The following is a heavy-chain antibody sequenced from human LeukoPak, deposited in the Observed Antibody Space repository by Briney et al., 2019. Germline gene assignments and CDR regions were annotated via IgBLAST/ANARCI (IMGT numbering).Heavy chain of an antibody. Sequence: SDTLSLTWTVSGGSISSSSYYWGWIRQSPGKGLEWIGSFYYSGTTYYNPSLESRVTISDDMSRNRFSLMLTSVTAADTAIYYCARHISDYFYYYLDVWGTGTTVIVSS. V-gene: IGHV4-39*01. CDR1: GGSISSSSYY. CDR2: FYYSGTT. J-gene: IGHJ6*03. CDR3: ARHISDYFYYYLDV.